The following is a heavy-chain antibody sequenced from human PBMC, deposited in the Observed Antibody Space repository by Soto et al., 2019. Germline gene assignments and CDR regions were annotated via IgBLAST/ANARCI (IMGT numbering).Heavy chain of an antibody. CDR2: ISYDGSNK. Sequence: GGSLRLSCAASGFTFSSYGMHWVRQAPGKGLEWVAVISYDGSNKYYADSVKGRFTISRDNSKNTLYLQMNSLRAEDTAVYYCAKELGYCSGGSCYSYYYYYGMDVWGQGTTVTVSS. V-gene: IGHV3-30*18. CDR1: GFTFSSYG. J-gene: IGHJ6*02. D-gene: IGHD2-15*01. CDR3: AKELGYCSGGSCYSYYYYYGMDV.